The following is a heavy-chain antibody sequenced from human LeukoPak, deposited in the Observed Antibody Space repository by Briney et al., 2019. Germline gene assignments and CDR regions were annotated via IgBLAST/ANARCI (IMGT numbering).Heavy chain of an antibody. V-gene: IGHV3-23*01. Sequence: GGPLRLSCATSGFTFSSYAMSWVRQAPGKGLEWVSGISGRDGSTYYADSVKGRFTISRDNSKNTLYLQMNSLRVEDTAVYYCARAGSIRFDYWGQGTLVTVSS. J-gene: IGHJ4*02. D-gene: IGHD1-26*01. CDR3: ARAGSIRFDY. CDR2: ISGRDGST. CDR1: GFTFSSYA.